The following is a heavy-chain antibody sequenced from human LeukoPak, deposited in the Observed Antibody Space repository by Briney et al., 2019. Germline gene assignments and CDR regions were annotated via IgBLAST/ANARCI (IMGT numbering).Heavy chain of an antibody. CDR3: AGAVGYSSSWYVLDY. V-gene: IGHV4-59*06. CDR2: IYYSGST. Sequence: PSETLSLTCAVYGGSFSGYYWSWIRQPPGKGLEWIGYIYYSGSTYYNPSLKSRVTISVDTSKNQFSLKLSSVTAADTAVYYCAGAVGYSSSWYVLDYWGQGTLVTVSS. D-gene: IGHD6-13*01. J-gene: IGHJ4*02. CDR1: GGSFSGYY.